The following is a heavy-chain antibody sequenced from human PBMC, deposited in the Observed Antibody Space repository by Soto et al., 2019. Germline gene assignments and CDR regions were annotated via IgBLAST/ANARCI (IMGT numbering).Heavy chain of an antibody. V-gene: IGHV3-7*05. CDR1: GFTFSSYW. Sequence: QPGGSLRLSCAASGFTFSSYWMSWVRQAPGKGLEWVANIKQDGSEKYYVDSVKGRFTISRDNAKNSLYLQMNSLRAEDTAVYYCASGERLPHYYYGMDVWGQGTTVTVSS. CDR3: ASGERLPHYYYGMDV. J-gene: IGHJ6*02. CDR2: IKQDGSEK. D-gene: IGHD6-25*01.